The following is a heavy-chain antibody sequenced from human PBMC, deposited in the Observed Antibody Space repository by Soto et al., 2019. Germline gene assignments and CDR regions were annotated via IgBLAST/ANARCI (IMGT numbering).Heavy chain of an antibody. CDR1: GGSVSSGSYY. V-gene: IGHV4-61*01. Sequence: SETLSLTCTVSGGSVSSGSYYWSWIRQPPGKGLEWIGYIYYSGSTNYNPSLKSQVTISVDTSKNQFSLKLSSVTAADTAVYYCGGMATITVAFDIWGQGTMVTVSS. CDR2: IYYSGST. D-gene: IGHD5-12*01. J-gene: IGHJ3*02. CDR3: GGMATITVAFDI.